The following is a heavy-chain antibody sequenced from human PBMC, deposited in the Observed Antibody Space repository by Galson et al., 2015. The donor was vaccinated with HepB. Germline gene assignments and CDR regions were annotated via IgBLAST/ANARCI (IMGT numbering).Heavy chain of an antibody. CDR2: IRKDGSKK. J-gene: IGHJ4*02. Sequence: GFIFSNHAMHWVRQAPGKGLEWVSYIRKDGSKKDYTASVKGRFTISRDNDKNLVHLQMNSLRAEDTAVYYCVKDLRVAGSFDYWGRGTLVTVSS. D-gene: IGHD6-19*01. CDR3: VKDLRVAGSFDY. CDR1: GFIFSNHA. V-gene: IGHV3-30*02.